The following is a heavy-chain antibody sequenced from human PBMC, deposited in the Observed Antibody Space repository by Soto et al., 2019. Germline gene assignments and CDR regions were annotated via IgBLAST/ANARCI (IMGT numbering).Heavy chain of an antibody. J-gene: IGHJ6*02. CDR1: GYTFTSYY. CDR3: ARDRYCGCDCSQYYYYYYGMDV. D-gene: IGHD2-21*02. V-gene: IGHV1-46*01. Sequence: ASVKVSCKASGYTFTSYYMHWVRQAPGQGLEWMGIINPSGGSTSYAQKFQGRVTMTRDTSTSTVYMELSSLRSEDTAVYYCARDRYCGCDCSQYYYYYYGMDVWGQGTTVTVSS. CDR2: INPSGGST.